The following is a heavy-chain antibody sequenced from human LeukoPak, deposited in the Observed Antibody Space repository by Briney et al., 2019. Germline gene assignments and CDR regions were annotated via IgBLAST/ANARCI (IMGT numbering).Heavy chain of an antibody. CDR1: AFSLSAYN. Sequence: QSGGSLRLSCAASAFSLSAYNMNWIRQAPGKGLEWVANIKQDGSETNYVDSVRGRFTISRDNAKNSLSLQMISLRAEDTALYYCARNKRADIWGQGTMVTVSS. CDR3: ARNKRADI. D-gene: IGHD1/OR15-1a*01. CDR2: IKQDGSET. J-gene: IGHJ3*02. V-gene: IGHV3-7*01.